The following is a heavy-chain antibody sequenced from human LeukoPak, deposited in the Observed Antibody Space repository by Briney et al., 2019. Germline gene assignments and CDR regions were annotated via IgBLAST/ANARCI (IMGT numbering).Heavy chain of an antibody. V-gene: IGHV3-30-3*01. J-gene: IGHJ4*02. CDR3: AKCGTGSNFDY. Sequence: GGSLRLSCAASGFTFSSYAMHWVRQAPGKGLEWVAVISYDGSNKYYADSVKGRFTISRDNSKNTLYLQMNSLRAEDTAVYYCAKCGTGSNFDYWGQGMLVTVSS. CDR1: GFTFSSYA. D-gene: IGHD3-10*01. CDR2: ISYDGSNK.